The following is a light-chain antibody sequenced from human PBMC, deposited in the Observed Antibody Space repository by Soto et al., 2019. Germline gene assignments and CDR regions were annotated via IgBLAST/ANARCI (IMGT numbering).Light chain of an antibody. Sequence: EIVLTQSPATLSLSPGERATLSCRASQSVSSNFSWYQQNPAHAPRILIYDAANTATSIPARFRGSGSGTDSTLTISSLEPEDFVVYYCQQLSNWPVTFGPGTKVDIK. CDR3: QQLSNWPVT. CDR1: QSVSSN. CDR2: DAA. V-gene: IGKV3-11*01. J-gene: IGKJ3*01.